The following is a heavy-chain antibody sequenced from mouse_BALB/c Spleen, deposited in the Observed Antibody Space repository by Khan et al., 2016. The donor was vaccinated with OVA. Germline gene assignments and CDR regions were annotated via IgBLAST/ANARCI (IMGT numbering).Heavy chain of an antibody. CDR1: GFIFSSYG. Sequence: EVQLQESGGDLVNPGGSLKLSCAASGFIFSSYGMSWVRQTPDKRLEWVATISSGGTYTYYPDSVKGRFTISRDNAKNTLSLQMSSLKSEDTAMYYCTRFITTTTGDYYAMDYWGQGTSVTGSS. V-gene: IGHV5-6*01. CDR2: ISSGGTYT. J-gene: IGHJ4*01. D-gene: IGHD1-2*01. CDR3: TRFITTTTGDYYAMDY.